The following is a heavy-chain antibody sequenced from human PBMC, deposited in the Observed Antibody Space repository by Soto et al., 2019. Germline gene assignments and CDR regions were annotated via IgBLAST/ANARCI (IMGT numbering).Heavy chain of an antibody. CDR3: AREFRSSWATGYFDY. V-gene: IGHV3-23*01. Sequence: GSLRLSCAASGFTFNIYAMAWVRQAPGKGLEWVSAISRYGDFTYYADSVEGRFTISRDNSKNSLYLQMNSLRAEDTAVYYCAREFRSSWATGYFDYWGQGTLVTVSS. D-gene: IGHD6-13*01. CDR2: ISRYGDFT. CDR1: GFTFNIYA. J-gene: IGHJ4*02.